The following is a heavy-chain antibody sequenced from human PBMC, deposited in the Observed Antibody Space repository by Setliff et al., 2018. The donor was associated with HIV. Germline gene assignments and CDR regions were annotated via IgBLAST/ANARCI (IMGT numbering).Heavy chain of an antibody. J-gene: IGHJ6*03. D-gene: IGHD2-15*01. Sequence: GGSLRLSCAASGFTFSSYEMNWVRQAPGKGLEWVSFISTSGSPIYYADSVKGRFTISRDNAKNSLYLQMHSLRAEDTAIYYCAKMTPSYYFYMDAWGNGTTVTVSS. CDR3: AKMTPSYYFYMDA. CDR2: ISTSGSPI. CDR1: GFTFSSYE. V-gene: IGHV3-48*03.